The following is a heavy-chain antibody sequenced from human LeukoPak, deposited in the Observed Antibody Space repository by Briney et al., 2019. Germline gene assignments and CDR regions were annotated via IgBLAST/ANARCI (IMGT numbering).Heavy chain of an antibody. V-gene: IGHV3-23*01. J-gene: IGHJ4*02. Sequence: GGSLRLSCAASGITFSSYAMSWVRQAPGKGLEWVSAISGSGGSTDYADSVKGRFTISRDNSKNTLYLQMNSLRAEDTAVYYCAKGSAYYYGSGSHYYFDYWGRGTLVTVSS. CDR2: ISGSGGST. D-gene: IGHD3-10*01. CDR1: GITFSSYA. CDR3: AKGSAYYYGSGSHYYFDY.